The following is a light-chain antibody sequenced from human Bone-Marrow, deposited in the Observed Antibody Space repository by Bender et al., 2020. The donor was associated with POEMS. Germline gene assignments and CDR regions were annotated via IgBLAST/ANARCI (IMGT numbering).Light chain of an antibody. J-gene: IGLJ3*02. V-gene: IGLV2-11*01. CDR1: SSDVGGYNY. Sequence: QSALTQPRSVSGSPGQSVTISCTGTSSDVGGYNYVSWYQQHPGKAPKLMIYDVSKRPSGVPDRFSGSKSGNTASLTISGLQAEDEADYYCCSYAGTTNWLFGGGTKVTVL. CDR2: DVS. CDR3: CSYAGTTNWL.